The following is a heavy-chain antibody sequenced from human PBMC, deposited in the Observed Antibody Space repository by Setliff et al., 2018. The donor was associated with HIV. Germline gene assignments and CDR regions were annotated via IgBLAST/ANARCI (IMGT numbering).Heavy chain of an antibody. CDR1: GFTFSSYA. J-gene: IGHJ4*02. CDR3: AKDLVYYDSSGDLDY. V-gene: IGHV3-23*01. CDR2: ISGSGGGT. Sequence: PGGSLRLSCAASGFTFSSYAMSWVRQAPGKGLEWVSAISGSGGGTYYADSVKGRFTISRDNSKNTLYLQMNSLRAEDTAVYYCAKDLVYYDSSGDLDYWGQGTLVTVSS. D-gene: IGHD3-22*01.